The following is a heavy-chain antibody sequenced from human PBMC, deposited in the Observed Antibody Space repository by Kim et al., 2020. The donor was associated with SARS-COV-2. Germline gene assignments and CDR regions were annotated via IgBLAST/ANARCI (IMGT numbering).Heavy chain of an antibody. CDR2: K. J-gene: IGHJ6*02. Sequence: KYNADAGRGRFTISRDNSKHHLYLQMNSLRAEDTAVYYGARDVGGQGGMDVWGQGTTVTVSS. D-gene: IGHD1-26*01. CDR3: ARDVGGQGGMDV. V-gene: IGHV3-30*01.